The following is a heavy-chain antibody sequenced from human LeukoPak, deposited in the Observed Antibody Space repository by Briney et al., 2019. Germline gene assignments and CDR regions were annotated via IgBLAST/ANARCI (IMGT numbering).Heavy chain of an antibody. V-gene: IGHV3-30*18. Sequence: PGGSLRLSRAASGFTFSNSGMHWVRQAPGKGLEWVAVISHGGSNKQYVDSVKGRFTISRDNSKNTLYLQMNSLRAEDTAVYYCAKDVAAVGTIPDYWGQGALVTVSS. CDR1: GFTFSNSG. CDR2: ISHGGSNK. D-gene: IGHD6-13*01. CDR3: AKDVAAVGTIPDY. J-gene: IGHJ4*02.